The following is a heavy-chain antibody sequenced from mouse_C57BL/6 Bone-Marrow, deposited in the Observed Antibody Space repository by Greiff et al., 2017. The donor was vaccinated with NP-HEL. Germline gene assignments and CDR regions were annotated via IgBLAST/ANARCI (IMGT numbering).Heavy chain of an antibody. CDR3: ARGMLDYGGCYFDY. CDR1: GYAFTNYL. D-gene: IGHD2-4*01. V-gene: IGHV1-54*01. J-gene: IGHJ2*01. CDR2: INPGSGGT. Sequence: QVQLQQSGAELVRPGTSVKVSCKASGYAFTNYLIEWVKQRPGQGLEWIGVINPGSGGTNYNEKFKGKATLTADKSSSTAYMQLSSLTSEDSAVYFCARGMLDYGGCYFDYWGQGTTLTVSS.